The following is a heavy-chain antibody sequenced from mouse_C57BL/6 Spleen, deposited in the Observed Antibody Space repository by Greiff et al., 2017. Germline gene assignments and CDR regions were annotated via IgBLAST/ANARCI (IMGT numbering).Heavy chain of an antibody. CDR3: ARGDYDYDGDGFDY. D-gene: IGHD2-4*01. Sequence: VQLQQPGAELVKPGASVKLSCKASGYTFTSYWMHWVKQRPGQGLEWIGMIHPNSGSTNYNEKFKSKATLTVDKSSSTAYMQLSSLTSEDSAVYYCARGDYDYDGDGFDYWGQGTTLTVSS. J-gene: IGHJ2*01. CDR1: GYTFTSYW. CDR2: IHPNSGST. V-gene: IGHV1-64*01.